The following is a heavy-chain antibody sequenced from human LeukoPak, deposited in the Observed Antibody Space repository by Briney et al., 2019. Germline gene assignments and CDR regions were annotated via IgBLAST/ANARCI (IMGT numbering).Heavy chain of an antibody. CDR1: GFTFSSYA. V-gene: IGHV3-23*01. Sequence: GGSLRLSCTVSGFTFSSYAMSWVRQTPGKGLEWVSVISGSGDITYYADSVKGRFTISRDNSKNTLYLQMSSLRAEDTALYYCAKLGDYYGSGTYSRFDSWGQGALVTVSS. D-gene: IGHD3-10*01. CDR3: AKLGDYYGSGTYSRFDS. CDR2: ISGSGDIT. J-gene: IGHJ4*02.